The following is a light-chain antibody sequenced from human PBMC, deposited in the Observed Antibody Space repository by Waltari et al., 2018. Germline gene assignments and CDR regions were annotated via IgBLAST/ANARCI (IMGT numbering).Light chain of an antibody. Sequence: SYVLTQAPSVSVAPGQAARITCEADEIGRKSVHWYQQKPGPAPLLVVYDKRVRPSGIPDRFSGSNSGNTATLTISRVEAGDEADYYCQVWDSGSDHPVFGGGTKLTVL. V-gene: IGLV3-21*02. CDR1: EIGRKS. J-gene: IGLJ2*01. CDR3: QVWDSGSDHPV. CDR2: DKR.